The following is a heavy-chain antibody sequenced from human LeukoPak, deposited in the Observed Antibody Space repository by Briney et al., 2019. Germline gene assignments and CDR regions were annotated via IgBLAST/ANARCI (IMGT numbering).Heavy chain of an antibody. CDR3: AREDYYDSSGSFDH. CDR2: ISSSGSTI. D-gene: IGHD3-22*01. CDR1: GFTFSDYY. J-gene: IGHJ4*02. V-gene: IGHV3-11*01. Sequence: PGGSLRLSCAASGFTFSDYYMSWIRQAPGKGLEWVSYISSSGSTIYYADSVKGRFTISRDNAKNSLYLQMNSLRAEDTAVYYCAREDYYDSSGSFDHWGQGTLVTVSS.